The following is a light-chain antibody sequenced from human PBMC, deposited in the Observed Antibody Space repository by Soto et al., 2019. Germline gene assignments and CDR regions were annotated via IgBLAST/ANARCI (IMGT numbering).Light chain of an antibody. CDR3: QQYNSYSWT. V-gene: IGKV1-5*01. CDR2: DAS. CDR1: QSISSW. Sequence: DIQMTQSPSTLSASVGDRVTITCRASQSISSWLAWYQQKPGKAPKLLIYDASSLESGVPSRFSGSGSGTEFTRTISSLQPDDFATYYCQQYNSYSWTFGQGTKV. J-gene: IGKJ1*01.